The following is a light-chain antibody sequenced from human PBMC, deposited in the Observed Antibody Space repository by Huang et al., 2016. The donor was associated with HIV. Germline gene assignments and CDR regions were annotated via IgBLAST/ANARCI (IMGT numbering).Light chain of an antibody. CDR3: QQRSNWPPD. CDR1: QSVRSY. Sequence: EIVLTQSPATLSLSPGERATLSCRASQSVRSYLAWYQQKPGQAPRLLIYDASNRATGIPARFSGRGSGTDFTLTISSLEPEDFAVYYCQQRSNWPPDFGQGTKLEIK. CDR2: DAS. V-gene: IGKV3-11*01. J-gene: IGKJ2*01.